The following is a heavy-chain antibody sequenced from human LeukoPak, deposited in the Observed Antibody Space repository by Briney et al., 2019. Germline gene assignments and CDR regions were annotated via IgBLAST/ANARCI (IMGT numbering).Heavy chain of an antibody. J-gene: IGHJ6*03. Sequence: GASVKVSCKASGYTFTSYDINWVRQATGQGLEWMGWMNPNSGNTGYAQKFQGRVTITTDESTSTAYMELSSLRSEDTAVYYCARSGFNAAMVYYYYMDVWGKGTTVTVSS. CDR3: ARSGFNAAMVYYYYMDV. CDR1: GYTFTSYD. CDR2: MNPNSGNT. D-gene: IGHD5-18*01. V-gene: IGHV1-8*01.